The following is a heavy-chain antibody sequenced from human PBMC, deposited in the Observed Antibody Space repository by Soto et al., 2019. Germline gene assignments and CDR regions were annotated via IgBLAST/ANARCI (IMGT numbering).Heavy chain of an antibody. CDR1: GFTFSNYD. Sequence: QVQLVESGGGVVQPGRSLRLSCAASGFTFSNYDMHWVRQAPGEGLEWVAVLSFYGTSKNYADSVKGRFTISRDNSKNPLFLQMNSLRTEDTAVYFFAKDFYTVRVPAAPRPHYFDFWGPGTLVTVSS. J-gene: IGHJ4*02. CDR3: AKDFYTVRVPAAPRPHYFDF. D-gene: IGHD2-2*01. V-gene: IGHV3-30*18. CDR2: LSFYGTSK.